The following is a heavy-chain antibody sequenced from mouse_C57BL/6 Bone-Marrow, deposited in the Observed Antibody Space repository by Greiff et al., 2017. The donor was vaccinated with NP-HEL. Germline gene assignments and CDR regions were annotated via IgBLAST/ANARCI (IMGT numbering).Heavy chain of an antibody. D-gene: IGHD2-2*01. V-gene: IGHV1-81*01. CDR3: ARGGGYDYYAMDY. CDR2: IYPRSGNT. J-gene: IGHJ4*01. Sequence: QVQLKESGAELARPGASVKLSCKASGYTFTSYGISWVKQRTGQGLEWIGEIYPRSGNTYYNEKFKGKATLTADKSSSTAYIELRSLTSEDSAVYFWARGGGYDYYAMDYGGQGTSVTVSS. CDR1: GYTFTSYG.